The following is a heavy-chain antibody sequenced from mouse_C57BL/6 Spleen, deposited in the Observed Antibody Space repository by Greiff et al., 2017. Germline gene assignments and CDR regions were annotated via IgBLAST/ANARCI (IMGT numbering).Heavy chain of an antibody. D-gene: IGHD1-1*01. CDR1: GYTFTSYW. V-gene: IGHV1-50*01. CDR2: IDPSDSYT. J-gene: IGHJ1*03. Sequence: QVQLQQPGAELLKPGASVKLSCKASGYTFTSYWMQWVKQRPGQGLEWIGEIDPSDSYTNYNQKFKGKATLTVDTSSSTAYMQLSSLTSEDSAVYYCARNSHYYGSTYWYFDGWGTGTTVTVSS. CDR3: ARNSHYYGSTYWYFDG.